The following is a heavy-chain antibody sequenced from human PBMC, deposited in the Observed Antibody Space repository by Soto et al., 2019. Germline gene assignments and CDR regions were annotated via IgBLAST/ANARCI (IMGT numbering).Heavy chain of an antibody. CDR1: GFTFSSYG. D-gene: IGHD4-17*01. CDR2: IWYDGSNK. V-gene: IGHV3-33*01. Sequence: GGSLRLSCAASGFTFSSYGMHWVRQAPGKGLEWVAVIWYDGSNKYYADSVKGRFTISRDNSKNTLYLQMNSLRAEDTAVYYCARDSMTTRFGYWGQGTLVTVSS. CDR3: ARDSMTTRFGY. J-gene: IGHJ4*02.